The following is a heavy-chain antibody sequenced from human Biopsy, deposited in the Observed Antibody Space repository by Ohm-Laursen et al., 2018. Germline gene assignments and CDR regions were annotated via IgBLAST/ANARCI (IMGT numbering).Heavy chain of an antibody. J-gene: IGHJ3*02. Sequence: SLRLSCTASGFTFSSNWMSWVRQAPGKGLEWVANIKYDGSEKSCVDSVKGRFTISRDNAKNSLYLQMHSLRAEDTAVYYCARGSGGLAYCGGDCYSHAFEIWGQGTLVTVSS. CDR2: IKYDGSEK. CDR3: ARGSGGLAYCGGDCYSHAFEI. V-gene: IGHV3-7*01. CDR1: GFTFSSNW. D-gene: IGHD2-21*02.